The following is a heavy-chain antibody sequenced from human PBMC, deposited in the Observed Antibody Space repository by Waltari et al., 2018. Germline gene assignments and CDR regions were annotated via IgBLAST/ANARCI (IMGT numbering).Heavy chain of an antibody. D-gene: IGHD2-15*01. CDR1: GFTVSSNY. J-gene: IGHJ4*02. CDR2: IYSGGST. CDR3: ARDHAAQARGY. Sequence: EVQLVESGGGLIQPGGSLRLSCAASGFTVSSNYMSWVRQAPGKGLGWVSVIYSGGSTYYADSVKGRFTISRDNSKNTLYLQMNSLRAEDTAVYYCARDHAAQARGYWGQGTLVTVSS. V-gene: IGHV3-53*01.